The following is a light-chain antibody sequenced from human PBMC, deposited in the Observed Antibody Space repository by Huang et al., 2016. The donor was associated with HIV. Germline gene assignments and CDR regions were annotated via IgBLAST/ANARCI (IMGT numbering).Light chain of an antibody. Sequence: DIHMTQSPSSLSSSVGDRVTITCRASQDIRNYLPWYQQKPGTAPKLLISAASTLQSGVPSRFSGSGSGTDFTLTIGSLQPEDVATYYCQKYNSAPYTFGQGTKLEIK. CDR3: QKYNSAPYT. CDR1: QDIRNY. CDR2: AAS. J-gene: IGKJ2*01. V-gene: IGKV1-27*01.